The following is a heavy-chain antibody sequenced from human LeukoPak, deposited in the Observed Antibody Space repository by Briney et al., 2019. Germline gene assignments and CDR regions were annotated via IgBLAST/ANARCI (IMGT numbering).Heavy chain of an antibody. CDR3: ARESPPNWFDP. J-gene: IGHJ5*02. V-gene: IGHV1-46*01. CDR1: GYTFITYY. Sequence: RAALKVSCMASGYTFITYYIHWVRQAPGQGLEWMGIINPNGGTTSYAQKFQGRVTMTRDTSTSTVYMELSSLRSDDTAMYYCARESPPNWFDPWGQGTLVTVSS. CDR2: INPNGGTT.